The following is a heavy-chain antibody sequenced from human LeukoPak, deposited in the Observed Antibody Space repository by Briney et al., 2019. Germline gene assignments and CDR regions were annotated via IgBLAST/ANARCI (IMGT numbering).Heavy chain of an antibody. CDR1: GFTFSSYG. Sequence: PGGSLRLSCAASGFTFSSYGMHWVRQAPGKGLEWVSYISSSSSTIYYADSVKGRFTISRDNAKNSLYLQMNSLRAEDTAVYYCARDPAPVDTAMVTRERVPIFPYYYYGMDVWGQGTTVTVSS. CDR2: ISSSSSTI. V-gene: IGHV3-48*04. J-gene: IGHJ6*02. CDR3: ARDPAPVDTAMVTRERVPIFPYYYYGMDV. D-gene: IGHD5-18*01.